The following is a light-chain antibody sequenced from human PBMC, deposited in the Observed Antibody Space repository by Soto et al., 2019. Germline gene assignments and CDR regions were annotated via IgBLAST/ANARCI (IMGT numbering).Light chain of an antibody. CDR3: QSYDSSLSGVL. V-gene: IGLV1-40*01. Sequence: QSVLTQPPSVSGAPGQRVTISCTGSSSNIGAGYDVHWYQQLPGTAPKVFIYGDSNRPSGVPDRFSGPKSGTSASLAITGLQAEDEADYYCQSYDSSLSGVLFGGGTKLTVL. CDR1: SSNIGAGYD. J-gene: IGLJ2*01. CDR2: GDS.